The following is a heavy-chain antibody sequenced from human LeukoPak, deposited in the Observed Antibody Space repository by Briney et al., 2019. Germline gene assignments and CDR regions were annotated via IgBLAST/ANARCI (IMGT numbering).Heavy chain of an antibody. V-gene: IGHV1-69*13. CDR1: GGTFSSYA. CDR2: IIPIFGTA. D-gene: IGHD4-17*01. Sequence: SVKVSCKASGGTFSSYAISWVRQAPGQGLEWMGGIIPIFGTANYAQKFQGRVTITADESTSTAYMELSSLRSEDTAVYCCARGDYGDYDPAGDYWGQGTLVTVSS. J-gene: IGHJ4*02. CDR3: ARGDYGDYDPAGDY.